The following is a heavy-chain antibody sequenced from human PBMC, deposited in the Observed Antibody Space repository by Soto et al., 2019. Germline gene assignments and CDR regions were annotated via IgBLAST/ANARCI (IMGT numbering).Heavy chain of an antibody. CDR2: ISWNSGSI. CDR3: AKTAGGFWSGYYSYYFDY. Sequence: GGSLRLSCAASGFTFDDYAMHWVRQAPGKGLEWVSGISWNSGSIGYADSVKGRFTISRDNAKNSLYLQMNSLRAEDTTLYYCAKTAGGFWSGYYSYYFDYWGQGTLVTVSS. V-gene: IGHV3-9*01. J-gene: IGHJ4*02. CDR1: GFTFDDYA. D-gene: IGHD3-3*01.